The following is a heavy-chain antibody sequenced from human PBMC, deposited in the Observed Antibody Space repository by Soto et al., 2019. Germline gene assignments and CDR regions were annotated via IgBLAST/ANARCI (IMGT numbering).Heavy chain of an antibody. Sequence: ASVKVSCKASGYSLTDYHIHWVRQAPGQGLEWLGRINPKSGGTSTAQKFQGWVTMTRDRSISTVYMELTRLRSDDTAVYFCARGHSTDCSNGVCSFFYNHEMDVWGQGTTVTVSS. CDR1: GYSLTDYH. V-gene: IGHV1-2*04. D-gene: IGHD2-8*01. CDR2: INPKSGGT. CDR3: ARGHSTDCSNGVCSFFYNHEMDV. J-gene: IGHJ6*02.